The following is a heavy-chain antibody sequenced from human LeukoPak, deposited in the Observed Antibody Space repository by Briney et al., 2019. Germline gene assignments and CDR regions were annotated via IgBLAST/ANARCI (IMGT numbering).Heavy chain of an antibody. J-gene: IGHJ4*02. Sequence: AGGSLRLSCAASGFTFDDYAMHWVRQAPGKGLEWVSGISWNSGSIVYADSVKGRFTISRANAKNSLYPQMNSLRAEDTAVYYCARDLHFRVYDSSIYYPYWGQGTLVTVSS. CDR1: GFTFDDYA. V-gene: IGHV3-9*01. CDR2: ISWNSGSI. CDR3: ARDLHFRVYDSSIYYPY. D-gene: IGHD3-22*01.